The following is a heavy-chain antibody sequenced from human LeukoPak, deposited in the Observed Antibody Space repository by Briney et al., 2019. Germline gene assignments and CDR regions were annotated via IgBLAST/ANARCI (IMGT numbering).Heavy chain of an antibody. CDR1: GFTFSIYA. D-gene: IGHD2-2*01. J-gene: IGHJ5*02. CDR2: ISGSGGST. CDR3: AKDGLVGRRYCSSTGCENWFDP. V-gene: IGHV3-23*01. Sequence: PGGSLRLSCAASGFTFSIYAMSWVRQAPGKGLEWVSAISGSGGSTYYADSVKGRFTISRDNSKNTLYLQMNSLRAEDTAVYYCAKDGLVGRRYCSSTGCENWFDPWGQGTLVTVSS.